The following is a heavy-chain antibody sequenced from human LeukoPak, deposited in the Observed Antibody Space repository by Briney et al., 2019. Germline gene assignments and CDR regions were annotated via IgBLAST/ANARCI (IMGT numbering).Heavy chain of an antibody. CDR2: IIPIFGTA. J-gene: IGHJ4*02. D-gene: IGHD3-22*01. CDR1: GGTFSSYA. V-gene: IGHV1-69*13. CDR3: ARDKRLDSSGTYYFDY. Sequence: ASVKVSCTASGGTFSSYAISWVRQAPGQGLEWMGGIIPIFGTANYAQKFQGRVTITADESTSTAYMELSSLRSEDTAVYYCARDKRLDSSGTYYFDYWGQGTLVTVSS.